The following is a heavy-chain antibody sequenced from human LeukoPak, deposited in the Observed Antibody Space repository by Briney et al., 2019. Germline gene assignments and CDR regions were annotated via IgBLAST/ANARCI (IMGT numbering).Heavy chain of an antibody. V-gene: IGHV1-24*01. CDR2: FDPEDGET. J-gene: IGHJ3*02. CDR3: ATDPGSAVPAYAFDI. Sequence: ASVKVSCKVSGYTLTELSMHWVRQAPGKGLEWMGGFDPEDGETIYAQKFQGRVTMTEDTSTDTAYMELSSLRSEDTAVYYCATDPGSAVPAYAFDIWGQGTMVTVSS. CDR1: GYTLTELS. D-gene: IGHD2-2*01.